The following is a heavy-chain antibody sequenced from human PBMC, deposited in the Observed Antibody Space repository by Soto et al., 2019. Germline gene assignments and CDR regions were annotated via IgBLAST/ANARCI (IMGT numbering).Heavy chain of an antibody. Sequence: LRLSCAASGFTFSDYYMSWIRQAPGRGLEWVSYISSSGSTIYYADSVKGRFTISRDNAKNSLYLQMNSLRAEDAAVYYCAREGKRAPPGTIDYWAREPWSPSPQ. V-gene: IGHV3-11*01. CDR2: ISSSGSTI. J-gene: IGHJ4*02. CDR3: AREGKRAPPGTIDY. D-gene: IGHD6-13*01. CDR1: GFTFSDYY.